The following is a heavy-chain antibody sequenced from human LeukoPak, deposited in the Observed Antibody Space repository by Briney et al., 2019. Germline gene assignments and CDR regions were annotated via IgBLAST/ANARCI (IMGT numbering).Heavy chain of an antibody. CDR2: IYYSGST. D-gene: IGHD4-17*01. CDR1: GGSISSYY. V-gene: IGHV4-59*08. J-gene: IGHJ5*02. CDR3: ARNGATVSHWFDL. Sequence: PSETLSLTCTVSGGSISSYYWICIRQPPGKGLEWIGYIYYSGSTNYNPSLKSRVTISVDTSKNQFSLKLSSVTAADTAVYYCARNGATVSHWFDLWGQGTLVTVSS.